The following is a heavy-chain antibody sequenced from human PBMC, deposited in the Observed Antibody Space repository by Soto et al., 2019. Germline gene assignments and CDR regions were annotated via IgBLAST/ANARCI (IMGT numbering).Heavy chain of an antibody. J-gene: IGHJ4*02. CDR3: VGGQYYFDY. CDR1: GFPFSSYG. CDR2: ISYDGSNK. Sequence: QVQLVESGGGVVQPGRSLRLSCAASGFPFSSYGMHWVREAPGKGLEWVAVISYDGSNKYYADSVKGRFTISRDNSARTLYLQMNSLRPEDRALYYCVGGQYYFDYRGQGTLVTVSP. D-gene: IGHD3-10*01. V-gene: IGHV3-30*03.